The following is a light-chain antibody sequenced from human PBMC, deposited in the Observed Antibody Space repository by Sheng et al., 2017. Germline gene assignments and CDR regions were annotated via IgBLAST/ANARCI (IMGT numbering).Light chain of an antibody. V-gene: IGKV3-20*01. Sequence: EIVLTQSPGTLSLSPGERATLSCRASQSVNNNYIAWYQQRPGQAPRLLIYGASSRAPGIPDRFSGSGSGTDFTLTVNRLEPEDFAVYFCQQYGSSPKTFGP. J-gene: IGKJ3*01. CDR1: QSVNNNY. CDR3: QQYGSSPKT. CDR2: GAS.